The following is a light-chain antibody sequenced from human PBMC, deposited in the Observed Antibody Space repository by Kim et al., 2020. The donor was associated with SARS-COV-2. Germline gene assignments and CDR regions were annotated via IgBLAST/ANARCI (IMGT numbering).Light chain of an antibody. CDR1: KLGDKY. CDR3: QAWDSSCV. V-gene: IGLV3-1*01. CDR2: QDS. J-gene: IGLJ3*02. Sequence: SYELTQPPSVSVSPGQTASITCSGDKLGDKYACWYQQKPGQSPVLVIYQDSKRPSGIPERFSGSNSGNTATLTISGTQAMDEADYYCQAWDSSCVFVGGT.